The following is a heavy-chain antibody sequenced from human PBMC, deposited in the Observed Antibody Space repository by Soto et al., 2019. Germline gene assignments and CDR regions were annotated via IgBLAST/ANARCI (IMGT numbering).Heavy chain of an antibody. CDR1: GFTFSSYS. D-gene: IGHD3-22*01. V-gene: IGHV3-21*01. Sequence: EVQLVESGGGLVKPGGSLRLSCAASGFTFSSYSMNWVRQAPGKGLEWVSSISSSSSYIYYADSVKGRFTISRDNAKNSLYVQMNSLIAEDTAVYYCARLTSYDSSGYYSYWGQGTLVTASS. CDR2: ISSSSSYI. CDR3: ARLTSYDSSGYYSY. J-gene: IGHJ4*02.